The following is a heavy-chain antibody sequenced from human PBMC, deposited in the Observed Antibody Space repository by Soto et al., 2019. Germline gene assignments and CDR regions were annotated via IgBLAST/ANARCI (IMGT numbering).Heavy chain of an antibody. Sequence: GASVKVSCKASGGSFKNYAISWVRQAPGKGLEWMGGIVAVLGTGNYAQKFQGRVTITADESTSTAYMELRSLRSEDTAVYYCARAGRVVAAVQTNKNGFDPWGQGTLVTVSS. J-gene: IGHJ5*02. CDR1: GGSFKNYA. CDR2: IVAVLGTG. V-gene: IGHV1-69*13. CDR3: ARAGRVVAAVQTNKNGFDP. D-gene: IGHD2-2*01.